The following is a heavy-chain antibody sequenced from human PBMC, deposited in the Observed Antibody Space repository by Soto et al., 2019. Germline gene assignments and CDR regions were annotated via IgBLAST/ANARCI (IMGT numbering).Heavy chain of an antibody. CDR1: GFTLKSYA. CDR3: AKGFGFGEHYGMDV. J-gene: IGHJ6*02. Sequence: GGSLGVASASSGFTLKSYAMTWVRQAPGKGLEWVSSISGSGGSTYYPDSVKGRFAISRDNSKNTVFLRMNSPRAEDTAVYYCAKGFGFGEHYGMDVWGQGTTVTVSS. V-gene: IGHV3-23*01. D-gene: IGHD3-10*01. CDR2: ISGSGGST.